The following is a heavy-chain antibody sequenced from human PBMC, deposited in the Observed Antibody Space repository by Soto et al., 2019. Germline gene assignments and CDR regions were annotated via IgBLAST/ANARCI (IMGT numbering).Heavy chain of an antibody. D-gene: IGHD3-9*01. Sequence: VQLGESGGGVIQPGGSLRLSCAASGFTGSNNHMTWGRQAAGKGLELVSFVHGGGSTSYADSVKGRFTISRDNSKNTLYLQMDSLRAEDTAIYYCAGSLTTAARLDYWGRGTLVTVSS. CDR1: GFTGSNNH. CDR3: AGSLTTAARLDY. V-gene: IGHV3-53*01. J-gene: IGHJ4*02. CDR2: VHGGGST.